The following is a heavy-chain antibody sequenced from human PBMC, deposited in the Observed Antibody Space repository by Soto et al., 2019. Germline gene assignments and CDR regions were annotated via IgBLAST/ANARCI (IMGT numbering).Heavy chain of an antibody. Sequence: QVQLQESGPGLVKPSQTLSLTCTVSGGSISSGDYYWSWIRQPPGKGLEWIGYIYYSGSTSYNPSLKSRVTISVDTSKNQFSLKLSSVTAADTAVYYCARVDSSGYQPFDYWGQGTLVTVSS. CDR1: GGSISSGDYY. J-gene: IGHJ4*02. CDR2: IYYSGST. CDR3: ARVDSSGYQPFDY. V-gene: IGHV4-30-4*01. D-gene: IGHD3-22*01.